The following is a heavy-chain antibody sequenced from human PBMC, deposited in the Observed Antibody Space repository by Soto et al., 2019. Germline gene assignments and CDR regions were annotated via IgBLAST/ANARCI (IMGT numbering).Heavy chain of an antibody. V-gene: IGHV3-15*01. CDR1: GFTFSNVW. Sequence: GVSLRLSCAASGFTFSNVWLSWVRQGPGKGLEWLGRIKSRTENETTDYASPARGRFIISRDDSKNMLYLQLNSLKSEDTGVYSCVTVWHQANRWFDYWGQGTPVTVSP. CDR2: IKSRTENETT. D-gene: IGHD2-2*01. CDR3: VTVWHQANRWFDY. J-gene: IGHJ4*02.